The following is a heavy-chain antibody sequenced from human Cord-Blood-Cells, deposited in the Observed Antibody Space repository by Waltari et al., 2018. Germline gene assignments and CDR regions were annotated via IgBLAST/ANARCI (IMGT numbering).Heavy chain of an antibody. J-gene: IGHJ3*02. CDR3: AGDIAAAGAFDI. Sequence: QVQLVQSGAEVKKPGSSVKVSCKASGGTFSSYAISWVRQAPGQGLGWMGGSIPIFGTANYAQKFQGRVTITADESTSTAYMELSSLRSEDTAVYYCAGDIAAAGAFDIWGQGTMVTVSS. CDR2: SIPIFGTA. V-gene: IGHV1-69*01. CDR1: GGTFSSYA. D-gene: IGHD6-13*01.